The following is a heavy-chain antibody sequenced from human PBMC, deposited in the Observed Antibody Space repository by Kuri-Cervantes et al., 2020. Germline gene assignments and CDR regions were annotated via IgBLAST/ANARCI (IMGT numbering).Heavy chain of an antibody. J-gene: IGHJ4*02. V-gene: IGHV3-30-3*01. Sequence: GESLKISCAASGFTFSSYAMHWVRQAPGKGLEWVAVISYDGSNKYYADSVKGRFTISRDNSKNTLYLQMNSLRAEDTAVYYCARYGSGSPYFDYWGQGTLVTVSS. CDR3: ARYGSGSPYFDY. CDR2: ISYDGSNK. D-gene: IGHD3-10*01. CDR1: GFTFSSYA.